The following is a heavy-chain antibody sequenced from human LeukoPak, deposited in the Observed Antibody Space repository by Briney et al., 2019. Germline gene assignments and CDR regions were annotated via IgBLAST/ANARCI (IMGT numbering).Heavy chain of an antibody. CDR3: ASEQQPPSRAFDI. V-gene: IGHV3-7*01. J-gene: IGHJ3*02. CDR2: INQDGSEK. CDR1: GFTFSSYW. D-gene: IGHD6-13*01. Sequence: GGSLRLSCAASGFTFSSYWMSWVRQAPGKGLEWVANINQDGSEKHYVDSLKGRITISRDNSKNTLYLQMNSLRAEDTAVYYCASEQQPPSRAFDIWGQGTMVTVSS.